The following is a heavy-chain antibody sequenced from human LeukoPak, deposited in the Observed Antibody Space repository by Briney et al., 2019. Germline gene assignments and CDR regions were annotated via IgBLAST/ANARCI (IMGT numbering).Heavy chain of an antibody. J-gene: IGHJ4*02. CDR1: GFTFSSYT. CDR3: ARSAGIAATIVLGY. CDR2: IYSGGST. D-gene: IGHD5-12*01. Sequence: GGSLRLSCAASGFTFSSYTMTWVRQAPGKGLEWVSLIYSGGSTYYADSVKGRFTNSRDISKNILYLQMNSLRAEDTAVYYCARSAGIAATIVLGYWGQGTLVTVSS. V-gene: IGHV3-66*01.